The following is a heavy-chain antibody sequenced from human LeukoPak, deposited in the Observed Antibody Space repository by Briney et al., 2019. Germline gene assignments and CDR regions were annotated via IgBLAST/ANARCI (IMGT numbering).Heavy chain of an antibody. V-gene: IGHV1-18*01. CDR1: GYTFSTYG. Sequence: ASVKVSCKASGYTFSTYGISWVRQAPGQGLEWMGWISAYKGNTYYAQRLQGRVTMTTDTSTSTAYMELRSLRSDDTAIYYCARDLYYYGSGSYYDVFDVWGQGTMVTVSS. CDR2: ISAYKGNT. D-gene: IGHD3-10*01. J-gene: IGHJ3*01. CDR3: ARDLYYYGSGSYYDVFDV.